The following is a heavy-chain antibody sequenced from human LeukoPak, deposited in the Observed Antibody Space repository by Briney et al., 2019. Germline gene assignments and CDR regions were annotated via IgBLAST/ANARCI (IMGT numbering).Heavy chain of an antibody. CDR2: IYYSGST. CDR1: GGSISSYY. D-gene: IGHD2-15*01. Sequence: NPSETLSLTCTVSGGSISSYYWSWIRQPPGKGLEWIGYIYYSGSTNYNPSLKSRVTISVDTSKNQFSLKLSSVTAADAAVYFCAREVVGNPFDIWGQGTMVTVSS. V-gene: IGHV4-59*12. J-gene: IGHJ3*02. CDR3: AREVVGNPFDI.